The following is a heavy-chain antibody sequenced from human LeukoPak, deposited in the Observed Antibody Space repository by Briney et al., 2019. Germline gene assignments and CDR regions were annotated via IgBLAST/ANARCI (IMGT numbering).Heavy chain of an antibody. Sequence: ASVKVSCKASGYSFTSYDINWVRQATGQGLEWMGWMNPNSGNTGYAQKFQGRVTITRNTSISTAYMELSSLRSEDTAVYYCARGITMIVGVYYFDYWGQGTLVTVSS. CDR3: ARGITMIVGVYYFDY. D-gene: IGHD3-22*01. V-gene: IGHV1-8*03. CDR2: MNPNSGNT. CDR1: GYSFTSYD. J-gene: IGHJ4*02.